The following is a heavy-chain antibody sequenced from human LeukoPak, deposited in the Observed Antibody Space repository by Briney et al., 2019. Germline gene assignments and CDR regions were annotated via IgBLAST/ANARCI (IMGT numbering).Heavy chain of an antibody. CDR3: ARRSSSWFPFDY. V-gene: IGHV4-38-2*01. Sequence: KPSETLSLTCAVPGYSISSGYYWGWIRQPPRHGLEWIGSIYHSGSTYYNPSLKSRVTISVDTSKNQFSLKLSSVTAADTAVYYCARRSSSWFPFDYWGQGTLVTVSS. CDR2: IYHSGST. CDR1: GYSISSGYY. J-gene: IGHJ4*02. D-gene: IGHD6-13*01.